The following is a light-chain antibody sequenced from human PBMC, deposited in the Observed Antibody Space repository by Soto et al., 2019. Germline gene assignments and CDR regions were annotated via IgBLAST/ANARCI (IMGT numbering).Light chain of an antibody. CDR1: CRDVGNCNY. J-gene: IGLJ1*01. Sequence: QSVLTQPPSAPGSPGQSVTISCIRICRDVGNCNYVSWYRQHPGKAPKVLIYEVTKRPSGVPDRFSGSQAGNTASLTLSGLQAEHEADYYCGSYAVKNNYVFGSGSKVTVL. CDR2: EVT. CDR3: GSYAVKNNYV. V-gene: IGLV2-8*01.